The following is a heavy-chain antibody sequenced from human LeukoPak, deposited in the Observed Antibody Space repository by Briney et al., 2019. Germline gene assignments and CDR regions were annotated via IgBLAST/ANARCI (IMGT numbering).Heavy chain of an antibody. CDR3: ARHDVGSGSWRRAFDI. J-gene: IGHJ3*02. D-gene: IGHD6-13*01. V-gene: IGHV4-39*01. Sequence: PSETLSLTCTVSGGSIRSSSYYWGWLREPPGKGLEWIGSIYYSGSTYYNASLKSRGTISVDTSKNQFSLKLSSVTAADTAVYFCARHDVGSGSWRRAFDIWGQGTMVTVSS. CDR2: IYYSGST. CDR1: GGSIRSSSYY.